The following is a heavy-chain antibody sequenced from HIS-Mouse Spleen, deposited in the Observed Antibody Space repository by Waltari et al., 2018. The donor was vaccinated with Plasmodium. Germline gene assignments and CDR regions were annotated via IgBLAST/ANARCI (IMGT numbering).Heavy chain of an antibody. CDR2: IKQDGSEK. J-gene: IGHJ2*01. D-gene: IGHD6-13*01. CDR3: ASSWYWYFDL. V-gene: IGHV3-7*01. CDR1: GFTFSSYW. Sequence: EVQLVESGGGLVQPGGSLSLHCAAAGFTFSSYWMSWVRQAPGKGLEWVANIKQDGSEKYYVDSVKGRFTISRDNAKNSLYLQMNSLRAEDTAVYYCASSWYWYFDLWGRGTLVTVSS.